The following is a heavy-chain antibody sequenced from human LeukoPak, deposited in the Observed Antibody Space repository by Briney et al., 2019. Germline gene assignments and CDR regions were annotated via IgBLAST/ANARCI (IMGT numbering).Heavy chain of an antibody. J-gene: IGHJ4*02. CDR1: GYTFTSYG. CDR2: ISAYNGNT. CDR3: ARGGVIAVAGTGDSFDY. D-gene: IGHD6-19*01. V-gene: IGHV1-18*01. Sequence: ASVKVSFKASGYTFTSYGISWVRQAPGQGLEWMGWISAYNGNTNYAQKLQGRVTMTTDTSTSTAYMELRSLRSDDTAVYYCARGGVIAVAGTGDSFDYWGQGTLVTVSS.